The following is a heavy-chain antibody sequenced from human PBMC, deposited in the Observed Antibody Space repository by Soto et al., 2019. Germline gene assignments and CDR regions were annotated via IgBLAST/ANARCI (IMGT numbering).Heavy chain of an antibody. CDR3: AKRRGAGGHFDY. D-gene: IGHD2-15*01. CDR1: GFTFSSYA. CDR2: VSIGGST. J-gene: IGHJ4*02. Sequence: DVQLLESGGGLVQPEGSLRLSCAASGFTFSSYAMGWVRQGPGKGLEWVAVVSIGGSTHYADSVRGRFTISRHNSKNTLPLQMNSLTAEDTAVYFCAKRRGAGGHFDYWGQGALVTVSS. V-gene: IGHV3-23*01.